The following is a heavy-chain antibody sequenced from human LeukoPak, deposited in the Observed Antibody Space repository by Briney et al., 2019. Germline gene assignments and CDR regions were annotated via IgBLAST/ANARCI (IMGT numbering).Heavy chain of an antibody. CDR3: ARQAVTTGWYFDY. Sequence: GASVKVSCKASGYTFTSYGISWVRQAPGQGLEWMGWISAYNGNTNYAQKFQGRVTVTRDTSTSTVYMDLSSLRSDDTAIYYCARQAVTTGWYFDYWGQGTLVAVSS. V-gene: IGHV1-18*01. J-gene: IGHJ4*02. D-gene: IGHD4-17*01. CDR2: ISAYNGNT. CDR1: GYTFTSYG.